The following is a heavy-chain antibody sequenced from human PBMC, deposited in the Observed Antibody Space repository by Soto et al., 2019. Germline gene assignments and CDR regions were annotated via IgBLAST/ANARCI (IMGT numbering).Heavy chain of an antibody. CDR3: ARVFGVGGIQLWLLRYFAY. D-gene: IGHD5-18*01. V-gene: IGHV4-30-4*01. J-gene: IGHJ4*02. Sequence: PSETLSLTCTVSGGSISSGDYYWSWIRQPPGKGLEWIGYIYYSGSTYYNPSLKSRVTISVDTSKNQFSLKLSSVTAADTAVYYCARVFGVGGIQLWLLRYFAYWGQGTLGTVPQ. CDR1: GGSISSGDYY. CDR2: IYYSGST.